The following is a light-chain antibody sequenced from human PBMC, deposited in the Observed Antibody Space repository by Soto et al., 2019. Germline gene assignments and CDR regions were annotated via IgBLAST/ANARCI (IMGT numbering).Light chain of an antibody. V-gene: IGKV3-15*01. CDR2: GAS. J-gene: IGKJ5*01. CDR1: QSVSNN. Sequence: EIVLTQSPGTLSLSPVEIATLSFRASQSVSNNYLAWYQQKPGQAPRLLIYGASTRATGIPARFSGSGSGTEFTLTISSLQSEDFAVYYCQQYNNWPLITFGQGTRLEIK. CDR3: QQYNNWPLIT.